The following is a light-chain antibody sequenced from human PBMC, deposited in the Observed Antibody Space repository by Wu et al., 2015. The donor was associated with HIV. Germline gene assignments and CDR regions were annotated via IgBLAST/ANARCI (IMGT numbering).Light chain of an antibody. CDR1: QSVNTNY. Sequence: EIVLTQSPGTLSLSPGEKATLSCRASQSVNTNYLAWYQQKPGQTPRLLIYGVTTRATGIPDRFSGRGSGTDFTLTISSLEPEDFAVYYCQQRSNWLTFGGGTKGGDQ. J-gene: IGKJ4*01. CDR3: QQRSNWLT. V-gene: IGKV3D-20*02. CDR2: GVT.